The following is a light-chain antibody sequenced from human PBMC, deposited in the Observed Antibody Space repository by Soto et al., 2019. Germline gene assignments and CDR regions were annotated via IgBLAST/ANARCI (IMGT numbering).Light chain of an antibody. V-gene: IGKV3-20*01. Sequence: EIVLTQSPATLSLSPGERATLSCRASQSVTSNYLAWYQQKPGQAPRLLIYGVSSRATGVPDRFSGSVSGTDFTLTISRLEPEDFAVYYCQQYTDWPLTFGQGTKVDIK. J-gene: IGKJ1*01. CDR1: QSVTSNY. CDR3: QQYTDWPLT. CDR2: GVS.